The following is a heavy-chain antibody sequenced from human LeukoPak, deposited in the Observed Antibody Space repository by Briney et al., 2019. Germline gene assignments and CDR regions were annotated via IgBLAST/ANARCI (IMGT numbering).Heavy chain of an antibody. CDR3: AKRSAESSGYFDS. Sequence: PGGSLRLSCAASGFTFSSYWMHWVRHAPGKGLVWVSRINSDGSSTSYADSVKGRFTISRDNSKNTLYLQMNSLRAEDTAVHYCAKRSAESSGYFDSWGQGTLVTVSS. CDR2: INSDGSST. D-gene: IGHD6-19*01. J-gene: IGHJ4*02. CDR1: GFTFSSYW. V-gene: IGHV3-74*01.